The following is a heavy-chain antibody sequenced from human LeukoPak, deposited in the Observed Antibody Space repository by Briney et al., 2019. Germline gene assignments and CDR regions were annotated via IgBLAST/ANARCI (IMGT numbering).Heavy chain of an antibody. J-gene: IGHJ6*02. V-gene: IGHV1-69*04. CDR2: IIPILGIA. D-gene: IGHD2-2*01. CDR3: ARGARGYCSSTSCPLGYYYYYYGLDV. Sequence: SVKVSCKASGGTFSSYAISWLRQAPGQGLEWMGRIIPILGIANYAQKFQGRVTITADKSTSTAYMELSSLRSEDTAVYYCARGARGYCSSTSCPLGYYYYYYGLDVWGQGTTVTVSS. CDR1: GGTFSSYA.